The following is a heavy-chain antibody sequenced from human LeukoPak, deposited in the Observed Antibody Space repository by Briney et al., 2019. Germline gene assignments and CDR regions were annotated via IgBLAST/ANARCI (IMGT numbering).Heavy chain of an antibody. CDR1: GGTFSSYA. CDR2: IIPIFGTV. CDR3: AAPGYSSSWFHDAFDI. Sequence: SVKVSCKPSGGTFSSYAISWVRQAPGQGLEWMEGIIPIFGTVNYAQKFQGRVTITADKSTSTAYMELSSLRSEDTAVYYCAAPGYSSSWFHDAFDIWGQGTMVTVSS. D-gene: IGHD6-13*01. V-gene: IGHV1-69*06. J-gene: IGHJ3*02.